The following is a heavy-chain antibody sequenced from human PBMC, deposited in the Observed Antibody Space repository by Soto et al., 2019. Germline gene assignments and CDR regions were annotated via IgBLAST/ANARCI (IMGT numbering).Heavy chain of an antibody. Sequence: SETLSLTCAVYGGSFSGYYWSWIRQPPGKGLEWIGEINHSGSTNYNPSLKSRVTISVDTSKNQFSLKLSSVTAADTAVYYCARTVRGGGTRLDYWGQGTLVTVSS. CDR1: GGSFSGYY. CDR2: INHSGST. CDR3: ARTVRGGGTRLDY. J-gene: IGHJ4*02. V-gene: IGHV4-34*01. D-gene: IGHD1-7*01.